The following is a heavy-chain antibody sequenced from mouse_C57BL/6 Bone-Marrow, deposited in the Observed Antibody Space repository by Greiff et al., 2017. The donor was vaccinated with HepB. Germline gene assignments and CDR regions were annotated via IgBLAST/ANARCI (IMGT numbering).Heavy chain of an antibody. D-gene: IGHD3-2*02. Sequence: VQLQQSGAELVRPGASVKLSCKASGYTFTDYYINWVKQRPGQGLEWIARIYPGSGNTYYNEKFKGKATLTAEKSSSTAYMQLSSLTSEDSAVYFCAREGLRLRDWFAYWGQGTLVTVSA. CDR2: IYPGSGNT. CDR1: GYTFTDYY. V-gene: IGHV1-76*01. J-gene: IGHJ3*01. CDR3: AREGLRLRDWFAY.